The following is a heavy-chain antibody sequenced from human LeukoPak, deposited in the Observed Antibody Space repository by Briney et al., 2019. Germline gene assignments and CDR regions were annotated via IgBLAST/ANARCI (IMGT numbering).Heavy chain of an antibody. CDR1: GGTFSSCA. CDR3: ASRDIVVVPAAYPYYYYYGMDV. J-gene: IGHJ6*02. V-gene: IGHV1-69*13. Sequence: GASVKVSCKASGGTFSSCAISWVRQAPGQGLEWMGGIIPIFGTANYAQKFQGRVTITADESTSTAYMELSSLRSEDTAVYYCASRDIVVVPAAYPYYYYYGMDVWGQGTTVTVSS. D-gene: IGHD2-2*01. CDR2: IIPIFGTA.